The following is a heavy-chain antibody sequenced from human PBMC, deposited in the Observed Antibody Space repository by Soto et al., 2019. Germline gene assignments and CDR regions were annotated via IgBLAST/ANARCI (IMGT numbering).Heavy chain of an antibody. CDR3: ARSTYCNGGSCYPQY. V-gene: IGHV3-30*03. CDR2: ISYDGSDR. D-gene: IGHD2-15*01. Sequence: SGGSLRLSCEVPGFTFSDYGFHWVRQAPGKGLEWVAMISYDGSDRYYRDSVQGRFTISRDDSKNTVFLQMNSLRTEDTAMYYCARSTYCNGGSCYPQYWGPGTLVTVSS. CDR1: GFTFSDYG. J-gene: IGHJ4*02.